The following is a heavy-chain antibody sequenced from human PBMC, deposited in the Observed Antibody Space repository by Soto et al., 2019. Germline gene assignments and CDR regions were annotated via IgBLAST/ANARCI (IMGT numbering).Heavy chain of an antibody. CDR2: INHSGST. J-gene: IGHJ6*02. V-gene: IGHV4-34*01. CDR1: GGSSSGYY. CDR3: ARDRRAHGMDV. Sequence: QVQLQQWGAGLLKPSETLSLTCAVYGGSSSGYYWSWIRQPPGKGLEWIGEINHSGSTNYNPSLKSRVTISVDTSKNQFSLKLSSVTAADTAVYYCARDRRAHGMDVWGQGTTVTVSS.